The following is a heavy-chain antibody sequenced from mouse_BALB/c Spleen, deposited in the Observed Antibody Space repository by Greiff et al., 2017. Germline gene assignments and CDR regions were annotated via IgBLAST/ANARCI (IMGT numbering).Heavy chain of an antibody. Sequence: EVHLVESGGGLVQPGGSRKLSCAASGFTFSSFGMHWVRQAPEKGLEWVAYISSGSSTIYYADTVKGRFTISRDNPKNTLFLQMTSLRSEDTAMYYCARDGNPYYFDYWGQGTTLTVSS. D-gene: IGHD2-1*01. CDR3: ARDGNPYYFDY. CDR2: ISSGSSTI. J-gene: IGHJ2*01. CDR1: GFTFSSFG. V-gene: IGHV5-17*02.